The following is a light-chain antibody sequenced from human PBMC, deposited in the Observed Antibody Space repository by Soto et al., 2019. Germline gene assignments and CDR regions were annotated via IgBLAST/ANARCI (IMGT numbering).Light chain of an antibody. J-gene: IGKJ1*01. CDR3: QQCYNWPQWT. CDR1: QSVSSSN. Sequence: EIILRMSPGTLSLSPGDRATLYCRASQSVSSSNLAWYQQKRGQSPRLLIYGASSRATGIPDRFSGSGSGPDFTLTISSLEPEDFAVYYCQQCYNWPQWTFGQGTKVDI. V-gene: IGKV3D-20*02. CDR2: GAS.